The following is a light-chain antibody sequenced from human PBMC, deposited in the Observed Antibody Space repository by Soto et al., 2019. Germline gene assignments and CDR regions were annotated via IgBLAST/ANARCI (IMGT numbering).Light chain of an antibody. CDR1: QSNSRY. Sequence: DIHVTQTPASLSASVGAKVTVAXRASQSNSRYVNWNQQDQGXPPKXXXDKXSTLKRGVPSRFSGSGSGTEFTLTISSLQPEDFATYYCQHYNSDSEAFGQGTKVDIK. CDR3: QHYNSDSEA. V-gene: IGKV1-5*03. CDR2: KXS. J-gene: IGKJ1*01.